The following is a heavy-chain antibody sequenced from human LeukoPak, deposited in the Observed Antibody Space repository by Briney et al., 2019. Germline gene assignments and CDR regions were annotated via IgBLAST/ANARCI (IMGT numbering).Heavy chain of an antibody. V-gene: IGHV3-23*01. CDR3: AKEPYYDILTGYYRSSGFDY. Sequence: GGSLRLSCAASGFTFSSYAMSWVRQAPGKGLEWVSAISGSGGSTYYADPGKGRFTISRDNSKNTLYLQMNSLRAEDTAVYYCAKEPYYDILTGYYRSSGFDYWGQGTLVTVSS. CDR1: GFTFSSYA. D-gene: IGHD3-9*01. CDR2: ISGSGGST. J-gene: IGHJ4*02.